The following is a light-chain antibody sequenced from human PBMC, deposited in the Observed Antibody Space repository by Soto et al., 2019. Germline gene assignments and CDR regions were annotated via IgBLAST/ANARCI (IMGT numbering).Light chain of an antibody. CDR2: DAS. V-gene: IGKV3-11*01. J-gene: IGKJ3*01. Sequence: EIVLTQSPATLSLSPGERATLSCRASQSVSSYLAWYQQKPGQAPRLLIYDASNRATGIPARFSGSGSGTAFTLNISSLEPEDFTVHYFQQRRKWTVTFDPGTKVDIK. CDR1: QSVSSY. CDR3: QQRRKWTVT.